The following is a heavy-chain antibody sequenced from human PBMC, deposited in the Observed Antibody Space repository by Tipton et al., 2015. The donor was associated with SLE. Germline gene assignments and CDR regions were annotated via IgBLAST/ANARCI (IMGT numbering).Heavy chain of an antibody. D-gene: IGHD2/OR15-2a*01. CDR1: GGSISSYY. V-gene: IGHV4-59*01. Sequence: PGLVKPSETLSLTCTVSGGSISSYYWSWIRQPPGKGLEWIGYIYYSGSTNYNPSLKSRVTISVDTSKNQFSLKLSSVTAADTAVYYCASLYDYYGMDVWGQGTTVTVSS. CDR2: IYYSGST. CDR3: ASLYDYYGMDV. J-gene: IGHJ6*02.